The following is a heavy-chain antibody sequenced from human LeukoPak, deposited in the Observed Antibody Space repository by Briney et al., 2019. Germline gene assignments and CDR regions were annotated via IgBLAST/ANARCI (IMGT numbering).Heavy chain of an antibody. V-gene: IGHV1-2*02. D-gene: IGHD3-16*01. CDR3: ARDLGFDS. J-gene: IGHJ4*02. CDR2: INPNTGGT. Sequence: ASVKVSCKASGYTFSVYYIQWVRQAPGLGLEWMGWINPNTGGTNYAEKFKGRVTMTRDTSISTAYMEVTRLKSDDTAIYYCARDLGFDSWGQGTLVTVSS. CDR1: GYTFSVYY.